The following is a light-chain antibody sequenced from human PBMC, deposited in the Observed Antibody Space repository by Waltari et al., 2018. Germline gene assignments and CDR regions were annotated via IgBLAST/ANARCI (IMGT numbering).Light chain of an antibody. Sequence: QSALTQPPSVSGSPGQSITIPCTGVGSAVEAADYVSWHQHHPGKAPQVIIYDVTNRPSGVSDRFPASKSANTASLTLSTLQPEHVADYYCPSQTLHGLVLFGGGTRLTVL. CDR2: DVT. CDR1: GSAVEAADY. V-gene: IGLV2-14*03. J-gene: IGLJ2*01. CDR3: PSQTLHGLVL.